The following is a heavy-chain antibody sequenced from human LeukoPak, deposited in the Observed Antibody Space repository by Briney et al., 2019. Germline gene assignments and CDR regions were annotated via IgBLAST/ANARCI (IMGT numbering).Heavy chain of an antibody. D-gene: IGHD5-12*01. CDR2: ISGSGGST. V-gene: IGHV3-23*01. Sequence: GGSLRLSCAASGFTFSSYAMSWVRQAPGKGLEWVSAISGSGGSTYYADSVKGRFTTSRDNSKNTLYLQMNSLRAEDTAVYYCAKVKYSGYDWNYYYYMDVWGKGTTVTISS. CDR3: AKVKYSGYDWNYYYYMDV. J-gene: IGHJ6*03. CDR1: GFTFSSYA.